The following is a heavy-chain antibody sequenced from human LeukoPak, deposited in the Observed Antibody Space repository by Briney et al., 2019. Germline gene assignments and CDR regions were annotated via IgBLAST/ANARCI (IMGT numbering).Heavy chain of an antibody. V-gene: IGHV3-48*01. Sequence: GGSLRLSCAASGFTFSSYSMNWVRQAPGKGLEWVSYISSSSSTIYYADSVKGRFTISRDNAKNSLYLQMNSLRAEDTAVYYCARVKIDYVWGSYRSYYFDYWGQGTLVTVSS. J-gene: IGHJ4*02. CDR2: ISSSSSTI. CDR3: ARVKIDYVWGSYRSYYFDY. D-gene: IGHD3-16*02. CDR1: GFTFSSYS.